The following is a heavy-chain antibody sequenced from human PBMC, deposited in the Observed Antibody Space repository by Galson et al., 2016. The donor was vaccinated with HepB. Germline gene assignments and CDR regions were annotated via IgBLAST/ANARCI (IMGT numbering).Heavy chain of an antibody. CDR2: VHYSGST. CDR3: AREWSAFDF. J-gene: IGHJ3*01. D-gene: IGHD2-15*01. Sequence: SLTCTVSTGSIGDFYWHWIRQPPGKGLEWIAYVHYSGSTSYNPSLKSRVTISVDTSKNQFSLNLNSVTAADTAVYYCAREWSAFDFWGQGTMVTVSP. CDR1: TGSIGDFY. V-gene: IGHV4-59*12.